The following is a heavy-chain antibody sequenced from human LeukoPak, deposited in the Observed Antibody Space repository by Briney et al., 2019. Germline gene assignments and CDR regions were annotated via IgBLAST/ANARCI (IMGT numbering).Heavy chain of an antibody. V-gene: IGHV4-4*09. CDR1: GDSISGYY. J-gene: IGHJ4*02. CDR3: VRALGDF. D-gene: IGHD3-16*01. CDR2: IYTTGST. Sequence: SETLSLTCTVSGDSISGYYWSWIRQPPGKGLEWIGYIYTTGSTNYNPSLKSRVTISIDTSKNQFSLKLSSVTAADTAVYYCVRALGDFWGQGALVTVSS.